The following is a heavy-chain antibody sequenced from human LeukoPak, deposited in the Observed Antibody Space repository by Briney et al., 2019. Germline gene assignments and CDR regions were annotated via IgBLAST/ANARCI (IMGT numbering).Heavy chain of an antibody. CDR2: VNANNGDT. D-gene: IGHD2-15*01. CDR1: GNTFTGYY. CDR3: ARSYCSSSGVFYS. J-gene: IGHJ4*02. V-gene: IGHV1-2*02. Sequence: ASVKVSCKASGNTFTGYYIQWARQAPGQGLEWMGWVNANNGDTRYAQKFQGRVTMTRDTSISTTYMELSGLRSDDTAVYYCARSYCSSSGVFYSWGQGTLVTVSS.